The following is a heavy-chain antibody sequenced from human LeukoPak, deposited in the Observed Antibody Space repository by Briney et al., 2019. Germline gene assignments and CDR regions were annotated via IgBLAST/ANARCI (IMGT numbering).Heavy chain of an antibody. D-gene: IGHD6-13*01. V-gene: IGHV3-23*01. Sequence: GGSLRLSWAASGFTFSSYAMSWVRQAPGKGLEWVSAISGSGGSTYYEDSVKGRFTISRDNSKNTLYLQMNSLRAEDTAVYYCAKRLIAAAGHPFDYWGQGTLVTVSS. CDR2: ISGSGGST. CDR1: GFTFSSYA. CDR3: AKRLIAAAGHPFDY. J-gene: IGHJ4*02.